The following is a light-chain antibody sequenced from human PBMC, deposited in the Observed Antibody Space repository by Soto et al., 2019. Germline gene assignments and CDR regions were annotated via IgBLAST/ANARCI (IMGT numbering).Light chain of an antibody. V-gene: IGLV2-14*01. CDR1: SSDIGGYKY. CDR2: EVS. CDR3: TSYSRYRVLV. J-gene: IGLJ3*02. Sequence: QSVLPQPASVSGSLGQSITISCPGTSSDIGGYKYVSWYQQHPGKAPKLIICEVSTRPSGVSDRFSSSNSGNTASLTISGLQAEDEADYYCTSYSRYRVLVFGGGTKVTVL.